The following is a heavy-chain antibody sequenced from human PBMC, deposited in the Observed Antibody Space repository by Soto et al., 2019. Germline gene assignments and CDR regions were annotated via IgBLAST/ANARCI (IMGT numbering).Heavy chain of an antibody. V-gene: IGHV3-23*01. CDR2: ITAYGDST. CDR3: AKDPLWYDSDWYPPPGFDP. CDR1: GFTFSNYA. Sequence: VQLLESGGGFVQPGGSLRLSCAVSGFTFSNYAMSWVRQAPGKGLEWVSAITAYGDSTHYADSVKGRFTISRDSPKNTLYLQMDSLRAEDTAVYYCAKDPLWYDSDWYPPPGFDPWGQGTLVTVSS. J-gene: IGHJ5*02. D-gene: IGHD6-19*01.